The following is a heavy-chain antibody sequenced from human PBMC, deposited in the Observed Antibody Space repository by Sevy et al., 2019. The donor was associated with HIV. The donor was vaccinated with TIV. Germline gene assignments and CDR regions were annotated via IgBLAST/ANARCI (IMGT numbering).Heavy chain of an antibody. CDR1: GGSISSYY. CDR2: IYYSGST. Sequence: SQTLSLTCTVSGGSISSYYWSWIRQPPGKGLEWIGYIYYSGSTNYNPSLKSRVTISVDTSKNQFSLKLSSVTAADTAVCYCARVPLSSGYLGPPEYYFDYWGQGTLVTVSS. CDR3: ARVPLSSGYLGPPEYYFDY. V-gene: IGHV4-59*01. J-gene: IGHJ4*02. D-gene: IGHD3-22*01.